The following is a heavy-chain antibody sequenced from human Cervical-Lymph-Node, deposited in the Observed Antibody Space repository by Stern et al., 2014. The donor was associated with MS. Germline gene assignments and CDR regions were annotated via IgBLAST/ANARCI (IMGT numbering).Heavy chain of an antibody. CDR2: ISFVESNA. V-gene: IGHV3-30*03. CDR1: GFSLSSLG. CDR3: LGVGDAMHV. J-gene: IGHJ6*02. Sequence: QVQLVQSGGGVVQPGRSLRLSCAASGFSLSSLGMHWVRQAPGKGLEWVAVISFVESNARYGDSVKGQFSISRDISNNTLYLQMNSLSPEDTALYYCLGVGDAMHVWGQGTTVIVSS.